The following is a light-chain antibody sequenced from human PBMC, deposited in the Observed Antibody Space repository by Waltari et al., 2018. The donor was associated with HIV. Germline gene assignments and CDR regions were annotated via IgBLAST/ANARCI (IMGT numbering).Light chain of an antibody. Sequence: QPVLTQPPSASASLGASVTLTCTLSSGYSNNKVDWYQERPGKGPRFGMRVGTGGIVGSKGDDIPVRFSVLGSGLNRCLIIKNMREEDESDYHCGTDHGSGSNFVYRFGGGTKLTVL. CDR3: GTDHGSGSNFVYR. CDR1: SGYSNNK. J-gene: IGLJ2*01. V-gene: IGLV9-49*01. CDR2: VGTGGIVG.